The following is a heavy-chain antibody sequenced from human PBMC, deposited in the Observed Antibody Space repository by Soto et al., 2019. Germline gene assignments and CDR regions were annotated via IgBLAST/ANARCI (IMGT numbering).Heavy chain of an antibody. Sequence: QVQLVQSGGEVKEPGSSVKVSCKASGYRFSRYGINWVRQAPGQGLEWMGWVSTYDGNTQYAQKFQGRITMTTDTSTNTVYLELRSLTSDDTAVYYCARDEEDANLMIVVLPGDYWGQGTLGSVSS. V-gene: IGHV1-18*01. CDR1: GYRFSRYG. CDR2: VSTYDGNT. J-gene: IGHJ4*02. CDR3: ARDEEDANLMIVVLPGDY. D-gene: IGHD2-21*01.